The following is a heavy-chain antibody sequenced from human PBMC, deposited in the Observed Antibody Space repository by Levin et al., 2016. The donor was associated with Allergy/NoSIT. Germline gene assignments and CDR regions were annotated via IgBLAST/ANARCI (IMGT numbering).Heavy chain of an antibody. CDR2: IHAESGDT. CDR1: GYSFLNYA. Sequence: ASVKVSCKASGYSFLNYAIHWVRQAPGQRLEWMGWIHAESGDTKYSQKFQGRVTISRDTSASTAYMDLSSLRSEDTAVYYCATDSDTNSYTTTWYNVFDFWGQGTMISVSS. D-gene: IGHD6-13*01. CDR3: ATDSDTNSYTTTWYNVFDF. J-gene: IGHJ3*01. V-gene: IGHV1-3*01.